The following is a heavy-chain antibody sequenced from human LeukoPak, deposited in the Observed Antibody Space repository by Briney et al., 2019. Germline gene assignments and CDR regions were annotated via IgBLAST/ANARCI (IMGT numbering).Heavy chain of an antibody. CDR3: ARGKQLVRNNWFDP. CDR1: GYTFTGYY. V-gene: IGHV1-2*02. J-gene: IGHJ5*02. CDR2: INPNSGGT. Sequence: ASVKVSCKASGYTFTGYYMHWLRQAPGQGLEWMGWINPNSGGTNYAQKFQGRVTMTRDTSISTAYMELSRLRSDDTAVYYCARGKQLVRNNWFDPWGQGTLVTVSS. D-gene: IGHD6-13*01.